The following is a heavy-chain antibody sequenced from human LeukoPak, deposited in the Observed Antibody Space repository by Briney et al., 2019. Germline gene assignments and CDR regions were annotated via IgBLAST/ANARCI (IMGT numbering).Heavy chain of an antibody. Sequence: ASVKVSFKTSGYTFTRYDINWVRQAPGQGVEGMGWMNPNSGDTGYAQKFQDRVTMTRNTSKSKAYMELRGLSSEDTAVYYCARTRGYSLGYSDYWGQGALVTVSS. D-gene: IGHD5-18*01. J-gene: IGHJ4*02. V-gene: IGHV1-8*01. CDR2: MNPNSGDT. CDR3: ARTRGYSLGYSDY. CDR1: GYTFTRYD.